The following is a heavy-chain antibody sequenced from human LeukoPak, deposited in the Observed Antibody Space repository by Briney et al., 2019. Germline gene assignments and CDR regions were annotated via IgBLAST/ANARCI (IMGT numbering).Heavy chain of an antibody. CDR3: ARVVGATEGVFDY. Sequence: GGSLRLSCAASGFTFSRYSMNWVRRAPGKGLEWVSSMSSSSGLIYYGDSVKGRFTISRDNAKNSLYLQMNSLRAEDTAVYYCARVVGATEGVFDYWGQGTLVTVSS. CDR1: GFTFSRYS. CDR2: MSSSSGLI. V-gene: IGHV3-21*01. D-gene: IGHD1-26*01. J-gene: IGHJ4*02.